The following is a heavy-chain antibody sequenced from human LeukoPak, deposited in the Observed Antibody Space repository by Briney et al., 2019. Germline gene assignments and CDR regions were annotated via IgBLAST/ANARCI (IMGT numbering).Heavy chain of an antibody. D-gene: IGHD3-16*02. Sequence: GGSLGLSCAASGFSFSDYYMTWFRQAPGKGLEWVSYINYSGSTIFYADSVKGRFTISRHNAKNSLYLQMNSLRAEDTAVYYCARVSAGVIGMKDVFDIWGQGTMVTVSS. CDR2: INYSGSTI. CDR1: GFSFSDYY. J-gene: IGHJ3*02. V-gene: IGHV3-11*04. CDR3: ARVSAGVIGMKDVFDI.